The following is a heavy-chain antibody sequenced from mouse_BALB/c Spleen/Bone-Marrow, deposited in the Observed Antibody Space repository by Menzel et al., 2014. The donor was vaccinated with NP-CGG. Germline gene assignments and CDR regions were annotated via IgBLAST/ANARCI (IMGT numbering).Heavy chain of an antibody. Sequence: EVKVVESGGGLVQPGGSLKLSCVASGFDFSRYWMSWVRQAPGKGLEWIGEINPHSSTINYTPSLKDKFIISRDNAKNTLYLQMSKVRSEDTALYYCARLGDRGWFAYWGQGTLVTVSA. J-gene: IGHJ3*01. CDR2: INPHSSTI. D-gene: IGHD3-3*01. V-gene: IGHV4-1*02. CDR1: GFDFSRYW. CDR3: ARLGDRGWFAY.